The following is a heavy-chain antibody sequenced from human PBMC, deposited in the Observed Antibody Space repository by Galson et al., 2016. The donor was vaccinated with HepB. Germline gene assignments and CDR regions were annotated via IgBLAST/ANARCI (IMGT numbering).Heavy chain of an antibody. V-gene: IGHV3-53*01. CDR2: FHGGANT. Sequence: SLRLSCAASGFTVSSNYMNWVRQPPGKGLEWVSMFHGGANTYYADSVKGRFTISRDTSKNTLYLQMNSLSVEDTAIYYCASRAAWGQGTTVTVSS. J-gene: IGHJ6*02. D-gene: IGHD2-15*01. CDR3: ASRAA. CDR1: GFTVSSNY.